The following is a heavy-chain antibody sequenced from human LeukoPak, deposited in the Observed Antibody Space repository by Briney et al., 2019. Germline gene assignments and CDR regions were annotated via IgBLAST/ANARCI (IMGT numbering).Heavy chain of an antibody. CDR1: GGSISSSSYY. J-gene: IGHJ5*02. CDR3: ARIRITIFGVVIIERENWFDP. CDR2: IYYSGST. D-gene: IGHD3-3*01. Sequence: SETLSLTCTVSGGSISSSSYYWGWIRQPPGKGLEWIGSIYYSGSTYYNPSLKSRVTISVDTSKNQFSLKLSSVTAADTAVYYCARIRITIFGVVIIERENWFDPWGQGTLVTVSS. V-gene: IGHV4-39*01.